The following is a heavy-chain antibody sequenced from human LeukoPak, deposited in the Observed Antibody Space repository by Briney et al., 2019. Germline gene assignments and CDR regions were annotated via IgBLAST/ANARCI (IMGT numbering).Heavy chain of an antibody. CDR2: INHSGST. D-gene: IGHD3-16*01. CDR3: ARDWGTWHAFDL. CDR1: GGSFSGYY. V-gene: IGHV4-34*01. J-gene: IGHJ3*01. Sequence: SETLSLTCAVYGGSFSGYYWSWIRQPPGKGLEWIGEINHSGSTNYNPSLKSRVTISVDTSKNQFSLKLSSVTAADTAVYYCARDWGTWHAFDLWGQGTMVTVSS.